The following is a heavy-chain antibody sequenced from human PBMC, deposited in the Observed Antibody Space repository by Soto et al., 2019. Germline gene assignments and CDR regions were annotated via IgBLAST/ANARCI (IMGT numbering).Heavy chain of an antibody. Sequence: QITLKESGPTLVKPTQTLTLTCTLSGFSLSTSGVGVGWIRQPPGKALEWLALIYWDDDKRYSPSLKSRLTITKDTSKNQVVLTMTNMDPVHTATYYCAHRRQQLVFDPWGQGTLVTVSS. J-gene: IGHJ5*02. CDR1: GFSLSTSGVG. V-gene: IGHV2-5*02. CDR2: IYWDDDK. CDR3: AHRRQQLVFDP. D-gene: IGHD6-6*01.